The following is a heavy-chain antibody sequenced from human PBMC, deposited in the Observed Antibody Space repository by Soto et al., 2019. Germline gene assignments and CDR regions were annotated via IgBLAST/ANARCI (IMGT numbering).Heavy chain of an antibody. CDR3: AKGSDFWSGYSHYYMDV. D-gene: IGHD3-3*01. V-gene: IGHV3-23*01. Sequence: PGGSLRLSCAASGFTFSSYGMSWVRQAPGKGLEWVSAISGSGGSTCYADSVKGRFTISRDNSKNTLYLQMNSLRAEDTAVYYCAKGSDFWSGYSHYYMDVWGKGTTVTVSS. J-gene: IGHJ6*03. CDR1: GFTFSSYG. CDR2: ISGSGGST.